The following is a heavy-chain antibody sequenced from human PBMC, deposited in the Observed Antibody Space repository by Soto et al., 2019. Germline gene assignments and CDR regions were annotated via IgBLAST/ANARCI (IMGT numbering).Heavy chain of an antibody. Sequence: GGSLRLSCAASGFTFSSYEMNWVRQAPGKGLEWVSYISSSGSTIYYADSVKGRFTISRDNAKNSLYLQMNSLRAEDTAVYYCARDLVRCSSTSCYSRGYDAFDIWGQGTMVTVSS. V-gene: IGHV3-48*03. D-gene: IGHD2-2*01. CDR3: ARDLVRCSSTSCYSRGYDAFDI. J-gene: IGHJ3*02. CDR1: GFTFSSYE. CDR2: ISSSGSTI.